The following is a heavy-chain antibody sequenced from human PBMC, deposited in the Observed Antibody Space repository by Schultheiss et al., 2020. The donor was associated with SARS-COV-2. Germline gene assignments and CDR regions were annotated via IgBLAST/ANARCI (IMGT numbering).Heavy chain of an antibody. CDR2: ISYDGSNK. V-gene: IGHV3-30*03. J-gene: IGHJ4*02. CDR1: GFTFSSYA. D-gene: IGHD3-22*01. CDR3: ARVDSSGPRFDY. Sequence: GGSLRLSCAASGFTFSSYAMSWVRQAPGKGLEWVAVISYDGSNKYYADSVKGRFTISRDNSKNSLYLQMNSLRAEDTAVYYCARVDSSGPRFDYWGQGTLVTVSS.